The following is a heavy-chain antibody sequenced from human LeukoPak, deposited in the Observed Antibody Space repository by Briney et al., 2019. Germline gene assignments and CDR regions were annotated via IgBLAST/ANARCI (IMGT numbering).Heavy chain of an antibody. V-gene: IGHV1-18*01. D-gene: IGHD2-2*01. CDR2: ISAYNGNT. CDR3: ARGTRYQLLSYFDY. CDR1: GYTFTSYG. Sequence: GASVKVSCKASGYTFTSYGISWVRQAPGQGLEWMGWISAYNGNTNYVQKLQGRVTMTTDTSTSTAYMELRSLRSDDTAVYYCARGTRYQLLSYFDYWGQGTLVTVSS. J-gene: IGHJ4*02.